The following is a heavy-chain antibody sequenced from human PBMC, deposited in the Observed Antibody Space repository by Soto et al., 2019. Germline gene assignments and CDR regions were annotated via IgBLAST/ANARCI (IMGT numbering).Heavy chain of an antibody. CDR2: IGTAGDT. CDR3: ARARYCSGGRCYSPYYYGMDV. D-gene: IGHD2-15*01. CDR1: GFSFSNYD. V-gene: IGHV3-13*01. J-gene: IGHJ6*02. Sequence: GGSLRLSCAASGFSFSNYDMHWVRQATGKGLEWVSAIGTAGDTYYPDSVKGRFTISREDAKNSLYLQMNSLRAEDTAVYYCARARYCSGGRCYSPYYYGMDVWGQGTTVTVSS.